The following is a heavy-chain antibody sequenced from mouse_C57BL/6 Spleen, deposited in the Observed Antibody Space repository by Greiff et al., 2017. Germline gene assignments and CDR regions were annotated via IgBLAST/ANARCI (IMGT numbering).Heavy chain of an antibody. Sequence: VQVVESGAELVRPGASVTLSCKASGYTFTDYEMHWVKQTPGHGLEWIGAIDPETGGTAYNQKFKGKAILTADKSSSTAYMELRSLTSEDSAVYYCTRRTLYGNYGEWGQGTLVTVSA. CDR1: GYTFTDYE. D-gene: IGHD2-1*01. V-gene: IGHV1-15*01. J-gene: IGHJ3*02. CDR2: IDPETGGT. CDR3: TRRTLYGNYGE.